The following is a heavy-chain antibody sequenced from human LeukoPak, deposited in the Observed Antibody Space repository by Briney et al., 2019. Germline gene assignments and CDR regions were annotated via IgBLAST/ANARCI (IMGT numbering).Heavy chain of an antibody. D-gene: IGHD3-22*01. Sequence: SETLSLTCAVYGGSFSGYYWSWIRQPPGKGLEWIGYIYYSGSTNYNPSLKSRVTISVDTSKNQFSLKLNSVTAADTAVYYCARGLRSIYYYDSSGYYYWGQGTLVTVSS. J-gene: IGHJ4*02. CDR3: ARGLRSIYYYDSSGYYY. CDR2: IYYSGST. V-gene: IGHV4-59*01. CDR1: GGSFSGYY.